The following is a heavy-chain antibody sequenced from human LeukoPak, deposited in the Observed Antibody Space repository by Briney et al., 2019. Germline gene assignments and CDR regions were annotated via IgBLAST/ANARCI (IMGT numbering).Heavy chain of an antibody. V-gene: IGHV3-23*01. Sequence: GGTLRLSCAASGFTFSSYAMSWVRQAPGKGLEWVSAISGSGGSTYYADSVKGRFTISRDNSKNTLYLQMNSLRAEDTAVYYCARDGVTMIRVKGDYFDYWGQGTLVTVSS. D-gene: IGHD3-22*01. CDR1: GFTFSSYA. J-gene: IGHJ4*02. CDR2: ISGSGGST. CDR3: ARDGVTMIRVKGDYFDY.